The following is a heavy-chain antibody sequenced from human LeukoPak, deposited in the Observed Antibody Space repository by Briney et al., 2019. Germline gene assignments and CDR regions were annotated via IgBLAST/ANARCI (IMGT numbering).Heavy chain of an antibody. CDR3: ARGYYDSSGDAFDI. D-gene: IGHD3-22*01. J-gene: IGHJ3*02. CDR2: IYYSGST. Sequence: SQTLSLTCTVSGGSISSGGYYWSWIRQPPGKGLEWIGYIYYSGSTNYNPSLKSRVTISVDTSKNQFSLKLSSVTAADTAVYYCARGYYDSSGDAFDIWGQGTMVTVSS. CDR1: GGSISSGGYY. V-gene: IGHV4-61*08.